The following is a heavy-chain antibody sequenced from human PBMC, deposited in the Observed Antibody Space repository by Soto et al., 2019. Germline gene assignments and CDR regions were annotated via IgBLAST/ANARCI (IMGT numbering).Heavy chain of an antibody. J-gene: IGHJ3*02. CDR1: GFTFSSYA. D-gene: IGHD2-2*01. CDR2: ISGSGGST. Sequence: EVQLLESGGGLVQPGGSLRLSCAASGFTFSSYAMSWVRQAPGKGLEWVSAISGSGGSTYYADSVKGRFTISRDNSKNTLYLQMNSLRAEDTAVYHCAKDFDYCSSTSCYVDAFDIWGQGTMVTVSS. CDR3: AKDFDYCSSTSCYVDAFDI. V-gene: IGHV3-23*01.